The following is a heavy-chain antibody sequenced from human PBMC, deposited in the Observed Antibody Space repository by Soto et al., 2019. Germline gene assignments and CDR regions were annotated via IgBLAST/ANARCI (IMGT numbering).Heavy chain of an antibody. CDR3: ARITIFGVVGFDY. CDR2: INPNSGGT. V-gene: IGHV1-2*02. D-gene: IGHD3-3*01. CDR1: GYSFTGYY. Sequence: ASVKVSCKTSGYSFTGYYMHWVRQAPGQGLEWMGWINPNSGGTNYAQKFQGRVTMTRDTSISTAYMELSRLRSDDTAVYYCARITIFGVVGFDYWGQGTLVTVSS. J-gene: IGHJ4*02.